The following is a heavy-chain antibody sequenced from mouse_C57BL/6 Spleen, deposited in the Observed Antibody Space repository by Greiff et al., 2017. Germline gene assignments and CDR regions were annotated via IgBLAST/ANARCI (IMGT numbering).Heavy chain of an antibody. CDR2: IYPGDGDT. CDR3: ASGAYGSSYGY. D-gene: IGHD1-1*01. V-gene: IGHV1-80*01. Sequence: QVHVKQSGAELVKPGASVKISCKASGYAFSSYWMNWVKQRPGKGLEWIGQIYPGDGDTNYNGKFKGKATLTADKSSSTAYMQLSSLTSEDSAVYFCASGAYGSSYGYWGQGTTLTVSS. J-gene: IGHJ2*01. CDR1: GYAFSSYW.